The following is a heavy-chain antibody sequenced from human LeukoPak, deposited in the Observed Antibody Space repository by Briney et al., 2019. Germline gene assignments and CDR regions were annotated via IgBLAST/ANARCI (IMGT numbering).Heavy chain of an antibody. J-gene: IGHJ4*02. Sequence: GGSLRLSCAASGLTLSGYTMNWVRQAPGKGLEWVSSISSSTTYIYYADSLKGRFTISRDNAKNSLYLQMNSLRVEDTAVYYCARRAGAYSHPYDYWGQGTLVTVSS. CDR2: ISSSTTYI. V-gene: IGHV3-21*01. CDR1: GLTLSGYT. CDR3: ARRAGAYSHPYDY. D-gene: IGHD4/OR15-4a*01.